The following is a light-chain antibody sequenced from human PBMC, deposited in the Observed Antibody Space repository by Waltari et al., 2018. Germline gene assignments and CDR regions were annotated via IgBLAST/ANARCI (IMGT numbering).Light chain of an antibody. CDR3: GQGAHLPPYS. Sequence: EVVMTQSPLSLPITPGQPASISCRSSQSLVHSNGTTYLSGYQQKPGQPPRLLIYQVSNRYSGVPDRFSGSGAGTDFTLKISRVEAEDVGVYYCGQGAHLPPYSFGQGTKVEIK. CDR1: QSLVHSNGTTY. V-gene: IGKV2-30*02. J-gene: IGKJ2*03. CDR2: QVS.